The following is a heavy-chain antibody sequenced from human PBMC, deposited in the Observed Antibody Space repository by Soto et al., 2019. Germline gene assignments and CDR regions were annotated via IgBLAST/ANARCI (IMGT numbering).Heavy chain of an antibody. CDR1: GFTFSTFY. CDR2: IRGSSGST. CDR3: VKGAWLDY. V-gene: IGHV3-23*01. J-gene: IGHJ4*02. Sequence: EGSLILSCAASGFTFSTFYMTWVRQPPGKGLEWVSLIRGSSGSTYYADSVKGRFTISKDNSKNTLYLQMNSLRAEDTAVYFCVKGAWLDYWGQGNMVTVSS.